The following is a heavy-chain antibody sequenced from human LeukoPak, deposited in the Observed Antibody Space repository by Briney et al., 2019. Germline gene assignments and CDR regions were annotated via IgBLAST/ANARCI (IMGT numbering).Heavy chain of an antibody. CDR2: ISHNNDDT. V-gene: IGHV3-11*06. J-gene: IGHJ4*02. D-gene: IGHD1-26*01. Sequence: PGGSLRLSCAASGFTFSDSYMSWFRQAPGKGLEWVSYISHNNDDTNYADSVKGRFTISRDNAKNTLYLQMNSLRAEDTAVYYCARALGSPLDYWGQGTLVTVSS. CDR1: GFTFSDSY. CDR3: ARALGSPLDY.